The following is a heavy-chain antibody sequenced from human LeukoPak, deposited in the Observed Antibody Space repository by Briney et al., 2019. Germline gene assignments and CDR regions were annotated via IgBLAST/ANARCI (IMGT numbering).Heavy chain of an antibody. CDR2: INSGATSE. CDR1: GFIFSNFE. V-gene: IGHV3-48*03. D-gene: IGHD2-8*02. J-gene: IGHJ4*02. CDR3: ARVICTGGSCFQNDY. Sequence: GGSLRPSCTASGFIFSNFEMNWVRQSPGKGLQWVAYINSGATSEYCADSVKGRFTISRDNAKNSLYLQMNSLGVQDTAIYYCARVICTGGSCFQNDYWGQGTLVTVSS.